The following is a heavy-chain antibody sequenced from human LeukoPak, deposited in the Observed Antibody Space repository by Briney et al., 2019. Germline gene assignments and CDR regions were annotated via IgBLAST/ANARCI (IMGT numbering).Heavy chain of an antibody. D-gene: IGHD6-13*01. CDR1: GGTFSGYA. CDR2: ITPIFGTA. CDR3: ARKQQLVMGPFDY. Sequence: SVKVSCKASGGTFSGYAISWVRQAPGQGLEWMGGITPIFGTANYAQKFQGRVTITADESTSTAYMELSSLRSEDTAVYYCARKQQLVMGPFDYWGQGTLVTVSS. J-gene: IGHJ4*02. V-gene: IGHV1-69*13.